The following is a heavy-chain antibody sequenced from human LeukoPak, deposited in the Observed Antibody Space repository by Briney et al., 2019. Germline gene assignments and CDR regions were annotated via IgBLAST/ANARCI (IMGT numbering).Heavy chain of an antibody. D-gene: IGHD6-19*01. CDR3: ARTTSSGWYYFDY. J-gene: IGHJ4*02. CDR1: GFTFSSYA. Sequence: PGGSLRLSCAASGFTFSSYAMHWVRQAPGKGLEWVAVISYDGSNKYYADSVKGRFTISRDNSENTLYLQMNSLRAEDTAVYYCARTTSSGWYYFDYWGQGTLVTVSS. V-gene: IGHV3-30*04. CDR2: ISYDGSNK.